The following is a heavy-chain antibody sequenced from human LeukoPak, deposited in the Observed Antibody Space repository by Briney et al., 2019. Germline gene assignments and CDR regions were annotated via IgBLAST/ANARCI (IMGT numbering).Heavy chain of an antibody. CDR3: ARDPYDYGDCEPIDY. Sequence: GGSLRLSCAASGFTFSSYSMNWVRQAPGKGLEWVSSISSSSSSYIYYADSVKGRFTISRDNAKNSLYLQMNSLRAEDTAVYYCARDPYDYGDCEPIDYWGQGTLVTVSS. J-gene: IGHJ4*02. D-gene: IGHD4-17*01. CDR1: GFTFSSYS. CDR2: ISSSSSSYI. V-gene: IGHV3-21*01.